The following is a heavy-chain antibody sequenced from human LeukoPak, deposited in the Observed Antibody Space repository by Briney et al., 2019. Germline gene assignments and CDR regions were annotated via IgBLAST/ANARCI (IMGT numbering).Heavy chain of an antibody. V-gene: IGHV1-2*04. J-gene: IGHJ4*02. D-gene: IGHD2-15*01. CDR1: GYTFTGFY. Sequence: ASVKVSCKASGYTFTGFYIHWVRQAPGQGLEWMGWIYSDSGDTNYAQKFQGCVTMTRDTSISTAYMGLSRVTSDDTAVYYCARSAGSAFFDYWGQGTLVTVTS. CDR3: ARSAGSAFFDY. CDR2: IYSDSGDT.